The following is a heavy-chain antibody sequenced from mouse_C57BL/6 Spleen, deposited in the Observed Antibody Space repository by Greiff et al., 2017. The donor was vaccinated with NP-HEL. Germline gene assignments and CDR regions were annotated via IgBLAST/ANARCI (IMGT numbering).Heavy chain of an antibody. CDR2: INPSSGYT. CDR1: GYTFTSYT. V-gene: IGHV1-4*01. Sequence: QVQLQQSGAELARPGASVKMSCKASGYTFTSYTMHWVKQRPGQGLEWIGYINPSSGYTKYNQKFKDKATLTADKSSSTAYMQLSSLTSEDSAVYYGAEGYDDYYAMDYWGQGTSVTVSS. CDR3: AEGYDDYYAMDY. J-gene: IGHJ4*01. D-gene: IGHD2-2*01.